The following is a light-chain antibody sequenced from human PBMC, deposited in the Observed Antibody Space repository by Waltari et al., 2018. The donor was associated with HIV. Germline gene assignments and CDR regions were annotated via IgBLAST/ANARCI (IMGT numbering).Light chain of an antibody. CDR1: QDISNC. Sequence: DIQMTQSPSSLSASVGDRVTITCQASQDISNCLNWYQQKPGKAPKLLFDDASNLHTGVPSRFSGSGSGTDFTFTISSLQPEDIATYYCQQYDNPLITFGQGTRLEI. V-gene: IGKV1-33*01. J-gene: IGKJ5*01. CDR2: DAS. CDR3: QQYDNPLIT.